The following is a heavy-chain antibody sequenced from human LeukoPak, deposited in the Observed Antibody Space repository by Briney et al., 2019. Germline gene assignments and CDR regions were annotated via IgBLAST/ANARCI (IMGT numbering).Heavy chain of an antibody. V-gene: IGHV3-30*02. J-gene: IGHJ4*02. D-gene: IGHD1-26*01. CDR2: IRYDGTNE. CDR3: AKGWDYFDY. Sequence: GGSLRLSCAASGFTFSTYGMHWVRQAPGKGLERVAFIRYDGTNEYYADSVKGRFTISRDNSKNTLYLQMNSLRAEDSAVYYCAKGWDYFDYWGQGTLVTVSS. CDR1: GFTFSTYG.